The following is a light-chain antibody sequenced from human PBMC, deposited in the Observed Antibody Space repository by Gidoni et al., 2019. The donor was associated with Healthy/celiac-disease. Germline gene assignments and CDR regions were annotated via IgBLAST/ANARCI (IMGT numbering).Light chain of an antibody. V-gene: IGKV2-28*01. Sequence: IVMTQSPLSLPVTPGEPAPISCRSSQSLLHSNGYNYLDWYLQKPGQSPQLLIYLGSNRASGVPDRFRGSGSGTDFTLKSSRVEAEDVGVYYCMQALQTPRTFGQGTKVEIK. CDR2: LGS. CDR1: QSLLHSNGYNY. CDR3: MQALQTPRT. J-gene: IGKJ1*01.